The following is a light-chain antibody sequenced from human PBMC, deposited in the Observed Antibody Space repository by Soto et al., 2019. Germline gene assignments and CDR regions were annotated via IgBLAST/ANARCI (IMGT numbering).Light chain of an antibody. Sequence: EVVLTQSPGTLSSSPGERATLSCRASQTASKNYLAWYQHKPCQPPSLLIYDASDRATGVPDRFSGSGSGTDFTLTISGLEPEDSAVYYCQQCSTAPLTFGQGTKVEIK. V-gene: IGKV3-20*01. CDR2: DAS. CDR1: QTASKNY. CDR3: QQCSTAPLT. J-gene: IGKJ1*01.